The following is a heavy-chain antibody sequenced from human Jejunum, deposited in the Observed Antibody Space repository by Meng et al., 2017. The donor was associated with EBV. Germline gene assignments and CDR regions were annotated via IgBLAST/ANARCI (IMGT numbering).Heavy chain of an antibody. CDR2: LYCATND. CDR1: GAFVTYYNC. J-gene: IGHJ4*02. D-gene: IGHD1-26*01. CDR3: SRPREGGSYPLDS. V-gene: IGHV4/OR15-8*01. Sequence: QLQHRDGGPMLRPPSATSFLCAGGCGAFVTYYNCWTWMRQAPGMDLIRIGNLYCATNDNPSPSIQSPITISVDKNQIPLNLNVVTVTDTAADICSRPREGGSYPLDSWGQGTLVTVSS.